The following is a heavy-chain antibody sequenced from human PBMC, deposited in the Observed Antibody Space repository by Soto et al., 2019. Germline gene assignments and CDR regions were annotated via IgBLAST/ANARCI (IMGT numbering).Heavy chain of an antibody. CDR2: ISGSGGST. D-gene: IGHD3-3*01. J-gene: IGHJ6*02. Sequence: QPGGSLRLSCAASGFTFSSYAMSWVRQAPGKGLEWVSAISGSGGSTYYADSVKGRFTISRDNSKNTLYLQMNSLRAEDTAVYYCAKVVHYDFWSGYSLEDNYYYGMDVWGQGTTVTVSS. CDR3: AKVVHYDFWSGYSLEDNYYYGMDV. V-gene: IGHV3-23*01. CDR1: GFTFSSYA.